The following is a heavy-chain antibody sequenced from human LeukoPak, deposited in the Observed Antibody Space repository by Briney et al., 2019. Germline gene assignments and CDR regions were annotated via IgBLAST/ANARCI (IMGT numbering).Heavy chain of an antibody. V-gene: IGHV3-23*01. CDR2: ISGGGGNT. CDR1: GFTFTSYA. Sequence: GGSLRLSCAASGFTFTSYALSWVRQAPGKGLEWVSTISGGGGNTYYADSVKGRFTISRDISKNMLYLQMNRLRAEDTAVYYCAKDGDIWLGDLNWFDPWGQGTLVTVSS. J-gene: IGHJ5*02. D-gene: IGHD3-10*01. CDR3: AKDGDIWLGDLNWFDP.